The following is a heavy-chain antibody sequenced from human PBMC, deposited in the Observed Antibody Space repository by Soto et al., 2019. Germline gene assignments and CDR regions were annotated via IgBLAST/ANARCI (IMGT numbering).Heavy chain of an antibody. D-gene: IGHD6-6*01. CDR2: IIPPFSSA. CDR1: GITFSSFA. CDR3: GGGPAPPAGNYYYGMDV. V-gene: IGHV1-69*01. Sequence: QVQLVQSGAEVKKPGSAVKVSCTASGITFSSFAYSWVRQAPGQRLEWLGGIIPPFSSANYAQKFQGRITITEDESPRTAYMELSTLRSEDTAPYYCGGGPAPPAGNYYYGMDVWGQGTTVTVTS. J-gene: IGHJ6*02.